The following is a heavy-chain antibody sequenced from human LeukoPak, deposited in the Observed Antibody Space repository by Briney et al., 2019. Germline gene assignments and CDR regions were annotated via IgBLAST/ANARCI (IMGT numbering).Heavy chain of an antibody. Sequence: ASVKVYCKASGYTFTGYYMHWVRQAPGQGLEWMGWINPNSGGTNYAQKFQGRVTMTRDTSISTAYMELSRLRSDDTAVYYCAAVSSGSYLLAHYWGQGTLVTVSS. CDR2: INPNSGGT. D-gene: IGHD1-26*01. CDR3: AAVSSGSYLLAHY. V-gene: IGHV1-2*02. CDR1: GYTFTGYY. J-gene: IGHJ4*02.